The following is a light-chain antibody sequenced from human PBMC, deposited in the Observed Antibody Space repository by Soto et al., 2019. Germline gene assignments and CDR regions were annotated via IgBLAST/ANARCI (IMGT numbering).Light chain of an antibody. Sequence: QPVLTQSPSASASLGASVQLTCTLSSGHSSYAIAWHQKQPEKGPRHLMKVNSDGSHNKGDGIPDRFSGSSSGAERYLTISSLQSEDEADYFCQTWGTGTVVFGGGTKVTVL. CDR1: SGHSSYA. CDR3: QTWGTGTVV. CDR2: VNSDGSH. V-gene: IGLV4-69*01. J-gene: IGLJ2*01.